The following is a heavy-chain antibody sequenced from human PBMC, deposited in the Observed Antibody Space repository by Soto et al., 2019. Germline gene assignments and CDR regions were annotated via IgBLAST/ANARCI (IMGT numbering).Heavy chain of an antibody. J-gene: IGHJ6*02. CDR3: ARGGSGGSQHQNYYYYYGMDV. D-gene: IGHD2-15*01. Sequence: GASVKVSCKASGGTFSSYAISWVRQAPGQGLEWMGGIIPIFGTANYAQKFQGRVTITADESTSTAYMELSSLRSEDTAVYYCARGGSGGSQHQNYYYYYGMDVWGQGTTVTVSS. CDR2: IIPIFGTA. V-gene: IGHV1-69*13. CDR1: GGTFSSYA.